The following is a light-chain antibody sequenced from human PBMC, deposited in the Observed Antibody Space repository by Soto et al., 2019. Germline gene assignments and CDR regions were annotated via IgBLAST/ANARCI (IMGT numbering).Light chain of an antibody. CDR1: QSILDRSKNKYY. V-gene: IGKV4-1*01. CDR2: WAS. J-gene: IGKJ1*01. CDR3: QQYFTSPWT. Sequence: DIVMTQPPDSLAVSLGERATFNCKSSQSILDRSKNKYYLAWYQQKSGQPPKLLIYWASLRESGVPDRFTGSGSGTDFTLTISSLQAEDVAVYYCQQYFTSPWTFGQGTKVEI.